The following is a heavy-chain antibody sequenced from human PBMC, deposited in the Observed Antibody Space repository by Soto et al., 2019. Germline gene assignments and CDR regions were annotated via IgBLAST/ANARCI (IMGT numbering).Heavy chain of an antibody. CDR2: IYYSGST. Sequence: QLQLQESGPGLVKPSETLSLTCTVSGGSISSSSYYWGWIRQPPGKGLEWIGSIYYSGSTYYNPSLKSRVTISVDTSKNQFSLKLSSVTAADTAVYYCARAADRELGIVGDFDYWGQGTLVTVSS. J-gene: IGHJ4*02. D-gene: IGHD1-26*01. V-gene: IGHV4-39*01. CDR3: ARAADRELGIVGDFDY. CDR1: GGSISSSSYY.